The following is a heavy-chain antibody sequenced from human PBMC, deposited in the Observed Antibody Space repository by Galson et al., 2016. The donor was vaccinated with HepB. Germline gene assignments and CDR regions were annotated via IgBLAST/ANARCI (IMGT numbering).Heavy chain of an antibody. CDR3: VRDVWEAARRSVFDI. V-gene: IGHV4-59*01. CDR2: IFYSGST. CDR1: GGSISSYY. D-gene: IGHD6-6*01. Sequence: SETLSLTCTVSGGSISSYYWTWIRQPPGKGLEWIGYIFYSGSTNYNPSLKSRVTISLDTPRNQFSLKLTSVTAADTAVYYCVRDVWEAARRSVFDIWGQGTMVTVS. J-gene: IGHJ3*02.